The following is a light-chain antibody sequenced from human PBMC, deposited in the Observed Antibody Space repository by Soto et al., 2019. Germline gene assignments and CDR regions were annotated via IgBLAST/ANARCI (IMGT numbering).Light chain of an antibody. CDR1: SGHSNYA. CDR3: QTWDTCPWV. Sequence: QPVLTQSPSASASLGASVKLTCTLSSGHSNYAIAWHQQQPEKGPRFLMKLNSDGTHTKGDGIPDRFSASSSGAERYLTITSLQSEDEADYYCQTWDTCPWVFGGGTKLTVL. J-gene: IGLJ3*02. CDR2: LNSDGTH. V-gene: IGLV4-69*01.